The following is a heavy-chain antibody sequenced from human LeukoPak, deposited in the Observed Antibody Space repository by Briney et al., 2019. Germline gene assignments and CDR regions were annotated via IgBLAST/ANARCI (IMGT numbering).Heavy chain of an antibody. J-gene: IGHJ5*02. V-gene: IGHV1-2*02. Sequence: ASVKVSCKASGYTFTGYYMHWVRQAPGQGLEWMGWINPNSGGTNYAQKFQGRVTMTRDTSISTAYMELSRLRSDDTAVYCCARARWAAAGTRWFDPWGQGTLVTVSS. D-gene: IGHD6-13*01. CDR3: ARARWAAAGTRWFDP. CDR1: GYTFTGYY. CDR2: INPNSGGT.